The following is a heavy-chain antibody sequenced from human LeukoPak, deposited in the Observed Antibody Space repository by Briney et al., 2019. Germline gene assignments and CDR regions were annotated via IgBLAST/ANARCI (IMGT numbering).Heavy chain of an antibody. CDR1: GGSFSGYY. V-gene: IGHV4-34*01. J-gene: IGHJ4*02. CDR2: INHSGST. Sequence: PSETLSLTCAVYGGSFSGYYWSWIRQPPGKGLEWIGEINHSGSTNYNPSLKSRVTISVDTSKNQFSLRLNSVSAADTAVYYCARFSQYFDTSSHYLDYWGQGILVTVSS. CDR3: ARFSQYFDTSSHYLDY. D-gene: IGHD3-22*01.